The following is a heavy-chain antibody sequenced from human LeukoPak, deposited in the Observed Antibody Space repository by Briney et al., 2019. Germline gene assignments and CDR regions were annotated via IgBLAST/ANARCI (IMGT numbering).Heavy chain of an antibody. CDR3: AKAAVYHDSCPDS. V-gene: IGHV3-23*01. Sequence: AGGSLRLSCAASGFIFSTYTMNWVRQAPGKGLEWVSSISSSDGSTYYADSVKGRFTISRDNSKNTLYLQVDSLRAEDTAVYYCAKAAVYHDSCPDSWGQGTLVTVSS. D-gene: IGHD5/OR15-5a*01. CDR1: GFIFSTYT. J-gene: IGHJ4*02. CDR2: ISSSDGST.